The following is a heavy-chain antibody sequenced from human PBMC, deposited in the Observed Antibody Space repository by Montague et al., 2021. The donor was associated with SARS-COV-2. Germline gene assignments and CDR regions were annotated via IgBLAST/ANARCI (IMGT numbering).Heavy chain of an antibody. CDR3: ARSQDCSTTSCHFDY. D-gene: IGHD2-2*01. V-gene: IGHV4-38-2*01. CDR2: IYHSGST. CDR1: GFTFGDYA. J-gene: IGHJ4*02. Sequence: LRLSCAASGFTFGDYAMSWVRQAPGKGLEWIGSIYHSGSTYYNPSLKSRVTISVDTSKNQFSLKLSSVTAADTAVYYCARSQDCSTTSCHFDYWGQGTLVTVSS.